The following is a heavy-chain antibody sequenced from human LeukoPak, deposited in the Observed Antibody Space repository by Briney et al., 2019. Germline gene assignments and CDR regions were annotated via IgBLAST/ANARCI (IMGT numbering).Heavy chain of an antibody. CDR1: GFTFSSYA. V-gene: IGHV3-66*01. Sequence: GGSLRLSCAASGFTFSSYAMHWVRQAPGKGLEWVSVIYSGGSTYYADSVKGRFTISRDNSKNTLYLQMNSLRAEDTAVYYCARESGYYYDSSGYPNWFDPWGQGTLVTVSS. CDR3: ARESGYYYDSSGYPNWFDP. CDR2: IYSGGST. J-gene: IGHJ5*02. D-gene: IGHD3-22*01.